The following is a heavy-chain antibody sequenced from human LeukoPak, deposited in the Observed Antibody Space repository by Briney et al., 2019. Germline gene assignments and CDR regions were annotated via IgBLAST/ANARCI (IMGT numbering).Heavy chain of an antibody. Sequence: ASVKVSCKASAYTFTGYYMNWVRQAPGQGLEWVGWINPNSGGTNYAQKFQGRVTMTRDTSISTAYMELSRLRSDDTALYYCARRRGEPNIFDYWGQGTLVTVSS. CDR2: INPNSGGT. J-gene: IGHJ4*02. V-gene: IGHV1-2*02. CDR1: AYTFTGYY. CDR3: ARRRGEPNIFDY. D-gene: IGHD3-16*01.